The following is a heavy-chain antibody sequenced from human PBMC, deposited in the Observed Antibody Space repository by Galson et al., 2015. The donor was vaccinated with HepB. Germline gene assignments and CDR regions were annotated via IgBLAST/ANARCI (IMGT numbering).Heavy chain of an antibody. J-gene: IGHJ4*02. Sequence: ALVKPTQTLTLTCTLSGFSLSTSRVGVGWIRQPPGKALDWLALIYWDDDKHYSPSLKTRLTITKDTSKNQVVLTMTNMDPVDTATYYCAHLGITGTTGYFDYWGQGALVTVSS. CDR2: IYWDDDK. V-gene: IGHV2-5*02. D-gene: IGHD1-20*01. CDR1: GFSLSTSRVG. CDR3: AHLGITGTTGYFDY.